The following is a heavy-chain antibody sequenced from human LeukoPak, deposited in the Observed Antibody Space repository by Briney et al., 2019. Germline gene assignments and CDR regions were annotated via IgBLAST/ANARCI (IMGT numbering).Heavy chain of an antibody. CDR1: GGSFSSYA. CDR2: IIPIFGTA. Sequence: SSVKVSCKASGGSFSSYAISWLRQAPGQGLEWMGWIIPIFGTANYAQKFQGRVTITTDESTSTAYMELSSLRSEETAVYYCARSTVEYRWAVFDYWGQGTLVAVSS. V-gene: IGHV1-69*05. CDR3: ARSTVEYRWAVFDY. J-gene: IGHJ4*02. D-gene: IGHD2-8*02.